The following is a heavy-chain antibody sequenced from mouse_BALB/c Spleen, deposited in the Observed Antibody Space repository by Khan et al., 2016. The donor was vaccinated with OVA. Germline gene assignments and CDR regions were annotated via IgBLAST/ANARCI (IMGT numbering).Heavy chain of an antibody. Sequence: QVQLQQSGPELVKPGASVKMSCKASGYIFTDYVMNWVKQRTGQGLEWIGQIYPGSDSTYYNEKFKDKATLTADRSSSTAYMQLNSLTSEDSAVYFCARGGWDVFAYWDQGTLVTVSA. D-gene: IGHD4-1*01. CDR1: GYIFTDYV. V-gene: IGHV1-77*01. CDR3: ARGGWDVFAY. CDR2: IYPGSDST. J-gene: IGHJ3*01.